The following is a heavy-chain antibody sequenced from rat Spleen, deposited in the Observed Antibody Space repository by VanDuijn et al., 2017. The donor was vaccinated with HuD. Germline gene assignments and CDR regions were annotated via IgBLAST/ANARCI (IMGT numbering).Heavy chain of an antibody. CDR2: ITNSGGST. Sequence: EVELVESGGGLVQPGRSLKISCVASGFSFKNYWMTWIRQAPGKGLEWVASITNSGGSTYYPDSVKGRFTISRDNANITLYLQMDSLRSEDTATYYCATDARYNSDYWGQGVMVTVSS. V-gene: IGHV5-31*01. CDR3: ATDARYNSDY. J-gene: IGHJ2*01. CDR1: GFSFKNYW. D-gene: IGHD1-4*01.